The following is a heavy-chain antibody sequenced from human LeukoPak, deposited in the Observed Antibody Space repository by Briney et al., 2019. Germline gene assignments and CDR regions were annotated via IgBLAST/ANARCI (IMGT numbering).Heavy chain of an antibody. CDR3: ARDKEPHYYDSSGYMVY. J-gene: IGHJ4*02. D-gene: IGHD3-22*01. V-gene: IGHV3-74*01. Sequence: PGGSLRLSCAASGFTFSSYWMHWVRQAPGKGLVWVSRINSDGSSTSYADSVKGRFTISRDNAKNTLYLQMNSLRAEDTAVYYCARDKEPHYYDSSGYMVYWGQGTLVTVSS. CDR2: INSDGSST. CDR1: GFTFSSYW.